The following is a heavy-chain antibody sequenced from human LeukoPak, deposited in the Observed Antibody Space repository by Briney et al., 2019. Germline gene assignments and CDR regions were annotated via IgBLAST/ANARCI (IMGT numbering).Heavy chain of an antibody. D-gene: IGHD3-10*01. V-gene: IGHV4-31*03. J-gene: IGHJ6*02. Sequence: SETLSLTCTVSGGSISSGGYYWSWIRQHPGKGLEWIGYIYYSGSTYYNPSLKSRVTISVDTSKNQFSLKLSSVTAADTAVYYCVRLSKGNGMDVWGQGTTVTVSS. CDR2: IYYSGST. CDR3: VRLSKGNGMDV. CDR1: GGSISSGGYY.